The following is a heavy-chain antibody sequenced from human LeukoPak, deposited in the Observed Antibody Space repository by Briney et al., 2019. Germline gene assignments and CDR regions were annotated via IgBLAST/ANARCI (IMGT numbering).Heavy chain of an antibody. J-gene: IGHJ4*02. CDR3: AKDPAGDSSGYYFDY. D-gene: IGHD3-22*01. CDR2: IRYDGSNK. CDR1: GFTFSSYG. Sequence: GGSLRLSCAASGFTFSSYGMHWVRQAPGKGLEWVAFIRYDGSNKYYADSVKGRFTISRDNSKNTLYLQMNSLRAEDTAVYYCAKDPAGDSSGYYFDYWGQGTLVTVSS. V-gene: IGHV3-30*02.